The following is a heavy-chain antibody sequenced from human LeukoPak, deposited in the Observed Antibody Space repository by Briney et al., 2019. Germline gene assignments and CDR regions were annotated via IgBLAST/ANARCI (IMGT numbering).Heavy chain of an antibody. CDR2: FDPEDGET. J-gene: IGHJ6*02. CDR3: ATDKNYYGSGSATYYYYGMDV. CDR1: GYTLTELS. D-gene: IGHD3-10*01. V-gene: IGHV1-24*01. Sequence: ASVKVSCTVSGYTLTELSMHWVRQAPGKGLEWMGGFDPEDGETIYAQKFQGRVTMTEDTSTDTAYMELSSLRSEDTAVYYCATDKNYYGSGSATYYYYGMDVWGQGTTVTVSS.